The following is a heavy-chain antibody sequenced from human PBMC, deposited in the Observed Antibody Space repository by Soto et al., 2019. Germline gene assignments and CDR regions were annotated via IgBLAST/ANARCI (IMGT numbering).Heavy chain of an antibody. CDR3: ARDPNYYYDSSGYQLPYY. J-gene: IGHJ4*02. Sequence: GGSLRLSCAASGFTFSSYGMHWVRQAPGKGLEWVAVIWYDGSNKYYADSVKGRFTISRDNSKNTLYLQMNSLRAEDTAVHYCARDPNYYYDSSGYQLPYYWGQGTLVTVSS. D-gene: IGHD3-22*01. CDR1: GFTFSSYG. CDR2: IWYDGSNK. V-gene: IGHV3-33*01.